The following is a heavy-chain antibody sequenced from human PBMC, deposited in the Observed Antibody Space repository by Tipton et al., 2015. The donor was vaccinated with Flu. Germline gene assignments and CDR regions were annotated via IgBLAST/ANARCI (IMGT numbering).Heavy chain of an antibody. D-gene: IGHD2-15*01. CDR1: GGSISSGHW. V-gene: IGHV4-4*01. Sequence: SLRLSCVVSGGSISSGHWWSWVRQPPGKGLEWIGEIYDSERTNYNPSLRSRVTISVDKSKNQFSLKLRSVTAADTAVYSCAREYCSGGNCFQAFDIWGQGTMVTVSS. CDR2: IYDSERT. CDR3: AREYCSGGNCFQAFDI. J-gene: IGHJ3*02.